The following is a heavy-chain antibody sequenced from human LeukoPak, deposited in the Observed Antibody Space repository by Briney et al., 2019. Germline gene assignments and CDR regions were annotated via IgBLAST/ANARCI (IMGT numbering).Heavy chain of an antibody. CDR2: INPNSGGT. CDR3: ARGGGNSSGRHAFDI. J-gene: IGHJ3*02. CDR1: GGTFSSYA. D-gene: IGHD3-22*01. Sequence: ASVKVSCKASGGTFSSYAISWVRQAPGQGLEWMGWINPNSGGTNYAQKFQGWVTMTRDTSISTAYMELSRLRSDDTAVYYCARGGGNSSGRHAFDIWGQGTMVTVSS. V-gene: IGHV1-2*04.